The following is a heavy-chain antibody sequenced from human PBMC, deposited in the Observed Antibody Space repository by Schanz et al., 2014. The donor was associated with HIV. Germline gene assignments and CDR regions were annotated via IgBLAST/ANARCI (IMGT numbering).Heavy chain of an antibody. CDR3: AKDRNHYDSRYRGKGNYYYYYGMDV. CDR1: GFTFDSYG. CDR2: ISYDGSNK. J-gene: IGHJ6*02. Sequence: QVQLVESGGGVVQPGRSLRLSCAASGFTFDSYGIHWVRQAPGKGLEWVAVISYDGSNKKYADSVKGRFTISRDNSKNTLYLQMKSLRPEDTAVYYCAKDRNHYDSRYRGKGNYYYYYGMDVWGLGTTVTVSS. D-gene: IGHD3-22*01. V-gene: IGHV3-30*18.